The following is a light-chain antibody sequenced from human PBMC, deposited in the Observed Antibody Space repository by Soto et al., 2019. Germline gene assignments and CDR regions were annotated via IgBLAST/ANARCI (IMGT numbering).Light chain of an antibody. CDR2: EGS. CDR3: CSYAGTSTFYV. J-gene: IGLJ1*01. Sequence: QSDLNQPASVSGSPGQSITISCTGTSSDVGSYNLVSWYQQHPGKAPKLMIYEGSKRPSGVSNRFSGSKSGNTASLTISGLQAEDEADYYCCSYAGTSTFYVFGTGTKVTDL. V-gene: IGLV2-23*01. CDR1: SSDVGSYNL.